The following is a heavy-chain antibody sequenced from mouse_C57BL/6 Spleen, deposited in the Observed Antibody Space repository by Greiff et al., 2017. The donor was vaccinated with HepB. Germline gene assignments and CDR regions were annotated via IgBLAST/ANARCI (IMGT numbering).Heavy chain of an antibody. Sequence: VQLQQSGAELVRPGASVKLSCTASGFNIKDDYMHWVKQRPEQGLEWIGWIDPENGDTEYASKFQGKATITADTSSNTAYLQLSSLTSEDTAVYYCTVWGFLDYWGQGTTLTVSS. J-gene: IGHJ2*01. CDR2: IDPENGDT. CDR1: GFNIKDDY. CDR3: TVWGFLDY. V-gene: IGHV14-4*01.